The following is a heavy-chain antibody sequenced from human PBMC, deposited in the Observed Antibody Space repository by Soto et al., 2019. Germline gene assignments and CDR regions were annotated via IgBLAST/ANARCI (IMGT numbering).Heavy chain of an antibody. D-gene: IGHD1-20*01. J-gene: IGHJ4*02. CDR1: GLTITSSA. CDR2: TGISGRTT. Sequence: GGSLRLSCAASGLTITSSAMSWVRQAPGKGLEWVSTTGISGRTTYYADSVKGRFTVSRDDSKNTLDLQMSSLRAEDTAVYYCATVHNTSRSFDYWGQGTPVTVSS. CDR3: ATVHNTSRSFDY. V-gene: IGHV3-23*01.